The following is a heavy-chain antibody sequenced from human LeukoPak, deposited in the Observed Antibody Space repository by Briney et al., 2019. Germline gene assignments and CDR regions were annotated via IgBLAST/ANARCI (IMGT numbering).Heavy chain of an antibody. D-gene: IGHD2-2*01. V-gene: IGHV3-23*01. J-gene: IGHJ4*02. CDR3: AKDGAGSQSYCSSTSCYVDY. CDR2: ISSSGSGGST. Sequence: PGGSLRLSCAASGFTFSSYEMNWVRQAPGKGLEWVSYISSSGSGGSTYYADSVKGRFTISRDNSKNTLYLQMNSLRAEDTAVYYCAKDGAGSQSYCSSTSCYVDYWGQGTLVTVSS. CDR1: GFTFSSYE.